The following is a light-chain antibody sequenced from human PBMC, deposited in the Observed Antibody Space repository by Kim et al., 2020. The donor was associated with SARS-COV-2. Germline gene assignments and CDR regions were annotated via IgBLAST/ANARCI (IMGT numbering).Light chain of an antibody. V-gene: IGKV5-2*01. CDR2: DVS. Sequence: LATPGAAVSIACRPSQDIDDDVNWYQQQPGLPPLLLIEDVSTLGPGVSARFSGSGYGTDFTLTIADVQPEDAAYYFCQQHDNSPLTFGQGTKLEI. CDR1: QDIDDD. CDR3: QQHDNSPLT. J-gene: IGKJ2*01.